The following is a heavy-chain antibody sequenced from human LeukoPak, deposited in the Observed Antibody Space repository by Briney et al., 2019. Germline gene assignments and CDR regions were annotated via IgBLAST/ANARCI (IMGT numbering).Heavy chain of an antibody. CDR1: GGSISSTNYY. V-gene: IGHV4-39*01. Sequence: PSETLSLTCTVSGGSISSTNYYWGWIRQPPGKGLEWLGSIYSTGATYYNPSLKSRVTISVDTSKNQLSLKLSSATAADTAIYYCARGPPRYASYWGQGTLVTVSS. D-gene: IGHD2-21*01. CDR2: IYSTGAT. J-gene: IGHJ4*02. CDR3: ARGPPRYASY.